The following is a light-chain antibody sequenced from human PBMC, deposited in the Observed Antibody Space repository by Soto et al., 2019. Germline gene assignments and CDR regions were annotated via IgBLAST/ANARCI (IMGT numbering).Light chain of an antibody. V-gene: IGKV3-11*01. Sequence: EIVLTQSPGTLSLSPGERATLSCRASQSVSNNYLAWYQQKPGQAPRLLIYGASNRATGIPARFSGGGSGTDFTLTISSLEPEDFAVYYCQQRSDWPWTFGQGTKVDI. CDR2: GAS. CDR1: QSVSNNY. J-gene: IGKJ1*01. CDR3: QQRSDWPWT.